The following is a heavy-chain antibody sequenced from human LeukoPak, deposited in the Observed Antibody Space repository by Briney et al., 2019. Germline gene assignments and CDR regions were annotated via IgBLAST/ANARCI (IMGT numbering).Heavy chain of an antibody. J-gene: IGHJ4*02. CDR3: ATDYFKYNDGSGPFEY. Sequence: SETLSITCTVSGGSISTSSYYWGWIRQPPGKGLECIGNIYYSGSTYYNPSLKSRVTISVDTSKNQFSLKLSSVTAADTAVYYCATDYFKYNDGSGPFEYWGQGTLVTVST. CDR2: IYYSGST. CDR1: GGSISTSSYY. D-gene: IGHD3-22*01. V-gene: IGHV4-39*07.